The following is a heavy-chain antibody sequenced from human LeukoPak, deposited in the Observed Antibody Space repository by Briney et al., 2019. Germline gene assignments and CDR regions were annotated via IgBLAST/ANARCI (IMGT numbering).Heavy chain of an antibody. CDR2: TYYSGST. Sequence: SETLSLTCTVSGGSISSSSYSWGWIRQPPGKGLEWIGSTYYSGSTYYNPSLKSRVTISVDTSKNQFYLKLSSVTAADTAVYYCATRPPESSYDFWSGASVGYFDYWGQGTLVTVSS. J-gene: IGHJ4*02. CDR3: ATRPPESSYDFWSGASVGYFDY. D-gene: IGHD3-3*01. V-gene: IGHV4-39*01. CDR1: GGSISSSSYS.